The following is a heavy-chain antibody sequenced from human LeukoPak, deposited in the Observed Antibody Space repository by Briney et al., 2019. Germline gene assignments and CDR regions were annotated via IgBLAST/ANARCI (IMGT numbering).Heavy chain of an antibody. Sequence: ASVKVSCKVSGYTLTELSMHWVRQAPGKGLEWMGGFDPEDGEIIYAQKFQGRVTMTEDTSTDTAYMELSSLRSEDTAVYYCATDHYDILTGLGVRYYYYYGMDVWGQGTAVTVSS. CDR2: FDPEDGEI. D-gene: IGHD3-9*01. CDR1: GYTLTELS. CDR3: ATDHYDILTGLGVRYYYYYGMDV. J-gene: IGHJ6*02. V-gene: IGHV1-24*01.